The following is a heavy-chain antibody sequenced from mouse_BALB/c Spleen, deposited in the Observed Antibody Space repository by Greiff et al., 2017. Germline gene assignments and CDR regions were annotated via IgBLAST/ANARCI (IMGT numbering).Heavy chain of an antibody. CDR3: ARAYYYGSSYYAMDY. Sequence: EVQVVESGGGLVQPGGSLRLSCATSGFTFTDYYMSWVRQPPGKALAWLGFIRNKANGYTTEYSASVKGRFTISRDNSKSILYLQMNTLRAEDSATYYCARAYYYGSSYYAMDYWGQGTSVTVSS. V-gene: IGHV7-3*02. CDR1: GFTFTDYY. D-gene: IGHD1-1*01. CDR2: IRNKANGYTT. J-gene: IGHJ4*01.